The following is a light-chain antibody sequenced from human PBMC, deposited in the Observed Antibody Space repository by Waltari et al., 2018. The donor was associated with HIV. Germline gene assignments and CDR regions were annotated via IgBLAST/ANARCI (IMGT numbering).Light chain of an antibody. CDR1: TGAVTSGNY. CDR3: LLYYGGAQRYV. CDR2: STS. J-gene: IGLJ1*01. V-gene: IGLV7-43*01. Sequence: QTVVTQEPSLIVTPGGTVTLTCASSTGAVTSGNYPKWFQQQTGQAPRGLIYSTSNKNSLTPARFSGSLLGGKAALTLSGVQPEDEAEYYCLLYYGGAQRYVFGTGTKVTVL.